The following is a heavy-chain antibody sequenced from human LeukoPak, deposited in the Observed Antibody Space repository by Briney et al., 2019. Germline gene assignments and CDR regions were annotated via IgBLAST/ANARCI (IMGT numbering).Heavy chain of an antibody. V-gene: IGHV3-21*01. D-gene: IGHD6-6*01. CDR2: ISSSGSNI. CDR3: ARGRSIAASFDY. J-gene: IGHJ4*02. CDR1: GFTFSSYS. Sequence: PGGTLRLSCAASGFTFSSYSMNWVRQAPGKGLEWVSAISSSGSNIYYADSVKGRFTIFRDNAKNSLYLQMHSLRAQDTAVYDSARGRSIAASFDYWGQGTLLTVSS.